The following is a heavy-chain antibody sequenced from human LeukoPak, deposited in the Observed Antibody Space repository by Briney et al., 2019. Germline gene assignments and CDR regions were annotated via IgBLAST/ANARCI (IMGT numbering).Heavy chain of an antibody. CDR1: GYTFTSYD. V-gene: IGHV1-8*03. J-gene: IGHJ4*02. D-gene: IGHD3-16*02. Sequence: ASVKVSCKASGYTFTSYDINWVRQATGQGLEWMGWMNPNSGNTGYAQKFQGRVTITRNTSISTAYMELSSLRSEDTAVYYCARANALITFGGVIVRRYYFDYWGQGTLVTVSS. CDR2: MNPNSGNT. CDR3: ARANALITFGGVIVRRYYFDY.